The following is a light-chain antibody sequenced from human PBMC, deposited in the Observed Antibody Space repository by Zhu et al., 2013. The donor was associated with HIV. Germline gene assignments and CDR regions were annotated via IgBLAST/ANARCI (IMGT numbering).Light chain of an antibody. Sequence: DVQMTQAPSSLSAFIGDRVTLTCRASQSISHFLNWYQQKPGKAPELLIYVASNLQSGVPSRFSGSGSGTDFTLTINTLQPEDFATYYCQQTYNTPWTFGQGTKVEIK. V-gene: IGKV1-39*01. J-gene: IGKJ1*01. CDR1: QSISHF. CDR2: VAS. CDR3: QQTYNTPWT.